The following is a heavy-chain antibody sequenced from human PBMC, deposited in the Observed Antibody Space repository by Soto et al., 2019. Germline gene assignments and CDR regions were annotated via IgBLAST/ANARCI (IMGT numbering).Heavy chain of an antibody. V-gene: IGHV1-8*01. CDR2: MNPNSGNT. J-gene: IGHJ4*02. D-gene: IGHD5-12*01. Sequence: GASVKVSCKASGYTFTSYDINWVRQATGQGLEWMGWMNPNSGNTGYAQKFQGRVTMTRNTSISTAYMELSSLRSEDTAVYYCARGFRRDGYNYHSGFGYWGQGTLVTVSS. CDR1: GYTFTSYD. CDR3: ARGFRRDGYNYHSGFGY.